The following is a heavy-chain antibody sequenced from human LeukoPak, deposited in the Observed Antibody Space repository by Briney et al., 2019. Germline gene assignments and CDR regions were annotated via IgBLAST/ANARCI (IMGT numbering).Heavy chain of an antibody. CDR1: GFTFSNYR. Sequence: GGSLRLSCAASGFTFSNYRMNWVRQAPGKGLEWISYIRSSSSTIHYADSVKGRFTISRDNAKNSLYLQMISLRAEDTAVYYCARETTVDYWYFDLWGRGTLVTVSS. CDR3: ARETTVDYWYFDL. J-gene: IGHJ2*01. CDR2: IRSSSSTI. D-gene: IGHD4-17*01. V-gene: IGHV3-48*04.